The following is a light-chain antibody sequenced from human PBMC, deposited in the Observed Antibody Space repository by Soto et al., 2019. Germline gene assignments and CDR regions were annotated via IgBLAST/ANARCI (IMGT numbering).Light chain of an antibody. CDR3: QQRSNWPPIT. Sequence: IVLTESPATLSLSPGGRATLSCRASQSVKTFLVGYQQRPGQAPRLLIYDASHRAAGIPARFSGSGSGTDFTLPISSLQPEDAAVYYCQQRSNWPPITFGQGTRLEI. V-gene: IGKV3-11*01. CDR1: QSVKTF. J-gene: IGKJ5*01. CDR2: DAS.